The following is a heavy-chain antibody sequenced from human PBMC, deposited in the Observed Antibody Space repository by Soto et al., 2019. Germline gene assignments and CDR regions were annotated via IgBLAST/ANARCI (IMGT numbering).Heavy chain of an antibody. CDR2: MTVLVGLG. CDR1: GGSFSTLG. CDR3: ATAHNRGWYFFDY. J-gene: IGHJ4*02. D-gene: IGHD6-19*01. Sequence: AASVKVSCRASGGSFSTLGSNWGRQAAGQGLEWMGGMTVLVGLGRYAERSQGRVAITADAPTGTAYREVSSLRSHDTPVFSCATAHNRGWYFFDYWGTGTLVTVSS. V-gene: IGHV1-69*10.